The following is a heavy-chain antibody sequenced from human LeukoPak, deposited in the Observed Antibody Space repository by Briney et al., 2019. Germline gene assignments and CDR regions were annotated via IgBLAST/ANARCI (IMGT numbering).Heavy chain of an antibody. Sequence: SETLSLTRTVSGGSIDSYYWSWIRQPPGKRLEWIGYLYYTGSTNYNPSLKSRVTISFDTSQNLFSLNLSSVTAADTAVYYCARHHEYIWGSSVDYYAMDVWGQGTTVTVSS. CDR1: GGSIDSYY. J-gene: IGHJ6*02. CDR2: LYYTGST. CDR3: ARHHEYIWGSSVDYYAMDV. D-gene: IGHD3-16*01. V-gene: IGHV4-59*08.